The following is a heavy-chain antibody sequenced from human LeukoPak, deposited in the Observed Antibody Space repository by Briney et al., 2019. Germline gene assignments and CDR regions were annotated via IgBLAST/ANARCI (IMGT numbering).Heavy chain of an antibody. CDR1: GFTVSSNY. Sequence: SGGSLRLSCAASGFTVSSNYMSWVRQAPGKGLEWVSVIYSGGSTYYADSVKGRFTISRDNSKNTLYLQMNSLRAEDTAVYYCARAPNTRLYYGMDVWGQGTTVTVSS. D-gene: IGHD4/OR15-4a*01. CDR2: IYSGGST. CDR3: ARAPNTRLYYGMDV. J-gene: IGHJ6*02. V-gene: IGHV3-53*01.